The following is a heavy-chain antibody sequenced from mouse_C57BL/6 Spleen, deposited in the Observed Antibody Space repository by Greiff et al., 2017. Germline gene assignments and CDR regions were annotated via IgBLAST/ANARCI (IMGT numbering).Heavy chain of an antibody. Sequence: VKLQESGAELVKPGASVKISCKASGYAFSSYWMNWVKQRPGKGLEWIGQIYPGDGDTNYNGKFKGKATLTADKSSSTAYMQLSSLTSEDSAVYFCARGAMAGNWYFDVWGTGTTVTVSS. CDR2: IYPGDGDT. CDR3: ARGAMAGNWYFDV. D-gene: IGHD3-3*01. V-gene: IGHV1-80*01. J-gene: IGHJ1*03. CDR1: GYAFSSYW.